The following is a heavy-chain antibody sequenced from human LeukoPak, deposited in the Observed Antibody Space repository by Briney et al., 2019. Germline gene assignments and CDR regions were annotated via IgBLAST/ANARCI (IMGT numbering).Heavy chain of an antibody. D-gene: IGHD2-21*02. CDR3: AYCGGDCYSDIWFDP. V-gene: IGHV1-69*01. Sequence: GSSVKVSCKASGGTFSSYAISWVRQAPGQGLEWMGGIIPIFGTANYAQKFQGRVTITADESTSTAYMELSSLRSEDTAVYYCAYCGGDCYSDIWFDPWGQGTLVTVSS. J-gene: IGHJ5*02. CDR2: IIPIFGTA. CDR1: GGTFSSYA.